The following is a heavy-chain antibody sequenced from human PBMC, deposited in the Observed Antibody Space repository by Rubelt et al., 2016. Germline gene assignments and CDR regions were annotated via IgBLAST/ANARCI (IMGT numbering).Heavy chain of an antibody. J-gene: IGHJ4*02. D-gene: IGHD2-2*01. V-gene: IGHV6-1*01. CDR2: TYYRSKWYY. Sequence: QVQLQLSGPALVKPSQTLSLTCAISGDSVSGNRATWNWIRQSPSRGLEWLGRTYYRSKWYYDYALSVKSRITINEDTSKNQFSLQLNSVTPEDTAVYYCARLDTINDYWGQGTLVTVSS. CDR3: ARLDTINDY. CDR1: GDSVSGNRAT.